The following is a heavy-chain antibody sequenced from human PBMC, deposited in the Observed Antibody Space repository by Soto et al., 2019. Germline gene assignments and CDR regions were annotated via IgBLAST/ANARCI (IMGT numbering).Heavy chain of an antibody. D-gene: IGHD3-3*01. Sequence: QITLNESGPMQVQPRQPLTLTCTFSGFSLTTSGVGVGWIRQSPRKAPEWLALIYWDDDKRYSPSLKSRLTITKDPSKNQVVLTVADLDPADTGTYYCAHRVLRTVFGLVTTTAIYFDFWGQGTPVAVSS. J-gene: IGHJ4*02. CDR2: IYWDDDK. CDR3: AHRVLRTVFGLVTTTAIYFDF. V-gene: IGHV2-5*02. CDR1: GFSLTTSGVG.